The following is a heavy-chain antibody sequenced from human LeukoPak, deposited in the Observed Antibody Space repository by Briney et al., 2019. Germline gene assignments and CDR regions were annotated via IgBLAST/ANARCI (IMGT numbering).Heavy chain of an antibody. CDR1: GGSFSGYY. J-gene: IGHJ6*02. CDR3: ARQDSSPSYGKDV. CDR2: INHSGST. V-gene: IGHV4-34*01. D-gene: IGHD6-19*01. Sequence: SETLSLTCAVYGGSFSGYYWSWIRQPPGKGLEWIGEINHSGSTNYNPSLKSRVTISVDTSKNQFSLKLSSVTAADTAVYYCARQDSSPSYGKDVWGQGTTVTVSS.